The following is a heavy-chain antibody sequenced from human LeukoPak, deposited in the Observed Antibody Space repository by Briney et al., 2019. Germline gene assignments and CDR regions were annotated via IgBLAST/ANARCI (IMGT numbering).Heavy chain of an antibody. J-gene: IGHJ4*02. Sequence: GGSLRLSCAASGFTFSSYSMNWVRQAPGKGLEWVSSISSSSSYIYYADSVKGRFTISRDNAENSLYLQMNSLRAEDTAVYYCARDKVGAIDYWGQGVLVTVSS. CDR2: ISSSSSYI. V-gene: IGHV3-21*01. D-gene: IGHD1-26*01. CDR3: ARDKVGAIDY. CDR1: GFTFSSYS.